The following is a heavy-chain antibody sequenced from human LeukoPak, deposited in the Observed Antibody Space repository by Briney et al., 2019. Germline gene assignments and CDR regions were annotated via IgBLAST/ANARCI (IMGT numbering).Heavy chain of an antibody. CDR2: INPSGGST. CDR3: ARDNSAGGIAWWFDP. CDR1: GYTFTSYY. D-gene: IGHD3-10*01. J-gene: IGHJ5*02. V-gene: IGHV1-46*01. Sequence: ASVKVSCKASGYTFTSYYMHWVRQAPGQGLEWMGIINPSGGSTSYAQKFQGRITLTRDMSATTDYMELSSLTSEDTAVYYCARDNSAGGIAWWFDPWGQGTLVTVS.